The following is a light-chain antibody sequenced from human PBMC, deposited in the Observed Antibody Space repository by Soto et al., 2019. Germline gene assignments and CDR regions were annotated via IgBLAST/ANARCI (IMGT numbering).Light chain of an antibody. CDR3: SSYASSSPVV. V-gene: IGLV2-14*01. J-gene: IGLJ2*01. CDR1: SSDIGGYNY. Sequence: QSVLTQPASVSGSPGQSITISCTGTSSDIGGYNYVSWYQQHPGKGPKLMSYEVSNRPSGVSDRFSGSKSGNTASLTISGLQAEDEAHYFCSSYASSSPVVFGGGTKVTVL. CDR2: EVS.